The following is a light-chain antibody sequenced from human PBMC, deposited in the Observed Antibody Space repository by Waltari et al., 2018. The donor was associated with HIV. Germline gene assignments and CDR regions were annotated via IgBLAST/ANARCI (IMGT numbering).Light chain of an antibody. CDR3: CSYAGRSTHV. J-gene: IGLJ1*01. Sequence: QSALTQPASVSGSPGQSITISCTGTSSDVGSYNVVSWYQQHPGKAPKRMIYEVTTRPSGVSNRFSGSKSGNTSSLTISGLQAEDDADYYCCSYAGRSTHVFGTGTKVTVL. V-gene: IGLV2-23*02. CDR2: EVT. CDR1: SSDVGSYNV.